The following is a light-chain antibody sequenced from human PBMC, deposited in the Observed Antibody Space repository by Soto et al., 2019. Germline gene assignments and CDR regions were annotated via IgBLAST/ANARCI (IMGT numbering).Light chain of an antibody. J-gene: IGKJ1*01. CDR3: QEYGYSTPWT. CDR2: DAS. CDR1: QSVSSSY. V-gene: IGKV3-20*01. Sequence: EIVLTQSPATLSLSPGEGATLSCRASQSVSSSYLAWYQQKPGQAPRLLIYDASTRSTGIPDRFRGSGSGTDFTLNIRRVEPEDFAAYFCQEYGYSTPWTFGQGTKVEI.